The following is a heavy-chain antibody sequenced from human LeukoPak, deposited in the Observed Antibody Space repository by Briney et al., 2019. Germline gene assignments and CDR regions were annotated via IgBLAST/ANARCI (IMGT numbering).Heavy chain of an antibody. D-gene: IGHD6-19*01. CDR1: GGSISSGDYY. CDR2: IYYSGTT. Sequence: PSETLSLTCTVSGGSISSGDYYWSWIRQPPGKGLEWIGYIYYSGTTYYNPSLKSRLTISVDTSKNQFSLKLSSVTAADTAVYYCARDGDSSGWTRSDYWGQGTLVTVSS. CDR3: ARDGDSSGWTRSDY. J-gene: IGHJ4*02. V-gene: IGHV4-30-4*01.